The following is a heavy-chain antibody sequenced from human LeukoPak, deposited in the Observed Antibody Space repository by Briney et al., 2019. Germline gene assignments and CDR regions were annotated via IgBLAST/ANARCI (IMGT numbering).Heavy chain of an antibody. CDR3: ARDPPQYYYDSSGYYYSDDY. D-gene: IGHD3-22*01. V-gene: IGHV1-18*01. Sequence: GASVKVSCKASGYTFTSYGISWVRQAPGQGLEWMGWISAYNGNTNYAQKLQGRVTMTTDTSTSTAYMELRSLRSDDTAVYYCARDPPQYYYDSSGYYYSDDYWGQGTLVTVSS. CDR1: GYTFTSYG. J-gene: IGHJ4*02. CDR2: ISAYNGNT.